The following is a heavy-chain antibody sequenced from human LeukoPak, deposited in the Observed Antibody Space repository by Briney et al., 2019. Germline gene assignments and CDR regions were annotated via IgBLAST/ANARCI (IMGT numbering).Heavy chain of an antibody. Sequence: SETLSLTCTVSGGSISSSSYYWSWIRQPPGKGLEWIGYIYYSGSTNYNPSLKSRVTISVDTSKNQFSLKLSSVTAADTAVYYCARGRVALDAFDIWGQGTMVTVSS. V-gene: IGHV4-61*01. CDR2: IYYSGST. CDR3: ARGRVALDAFDI. D-gene: IGHD3-10*01. CDR1: GGSISSSSYY. J-gene: IGHJ3*02.